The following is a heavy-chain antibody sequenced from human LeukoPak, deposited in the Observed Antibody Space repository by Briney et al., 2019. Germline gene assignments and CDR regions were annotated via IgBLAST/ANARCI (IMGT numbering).Heavy chain of an antibody. D-gene: IGHD6-25*01. V-gene: IGHV4-59*01. CDR1: GDSISSNY. CDR2: KYHSETT. CDR3: ARGRLPRGHPHFDY. Sequence: SETLSLTCTVSGDSISSNYWSWIRQPPGKGLEWIGYKYHSETTNYTPSLKSRVTLSLDTSKNQFSLKVTSVTAADTAVYYCARGRLPRGHPHFDYWGPGTLVTVSS. J-gene: IGHJ4*02.